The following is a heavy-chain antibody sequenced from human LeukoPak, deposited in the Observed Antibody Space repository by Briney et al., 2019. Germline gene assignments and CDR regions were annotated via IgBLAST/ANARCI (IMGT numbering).Heavy chain of an antibody. D-gene: IGHD5-18*01. J-gene: IGHJ4*02. Sequence: SGGSLRLSCAASGFTFSTYSMNWVRQAPGKGLEYISYISSGGDSVSYAESVKGRFTISRDNAKNSLYLQMDSLRAEDTAVYYCARVRSTAMVSNWGQGTLVTVSS. CDR2: ISSGGDSV. V-gene: IGHV3-48*04. CDR3: ARVRSTAMVSN. CDR1: GFTFSTYS.